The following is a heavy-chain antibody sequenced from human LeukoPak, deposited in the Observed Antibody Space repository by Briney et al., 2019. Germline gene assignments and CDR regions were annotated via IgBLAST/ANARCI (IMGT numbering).Heavy chain of an antibody. CDR3: ARVGCSGGSCYRSRGAFDI. D-gene: IGHD2-15*01. J-gene: IGHJ3*02. Sequence: SETLSLTCTVSGGSISSSNYYWGWIRQPPGKGLEWIGSIYYSGSTYYNPSLKSRVTISVDTSKNQFSLKLSSVTAADTAVYYCARVGCSGGSCYRSRGAFDIWGQGTMVTVSS. CDR2: IYYSGST. V-gene: IGHV4-39*07. CDR1: GGSISSSNYY.